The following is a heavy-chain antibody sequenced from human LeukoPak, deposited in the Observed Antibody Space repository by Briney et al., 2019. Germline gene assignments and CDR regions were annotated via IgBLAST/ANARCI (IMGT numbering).Heavy chain of an antibody. D-gene: IGHD3-10*01. CDR1: GYSISSGYY. V-gene: IGHV4-38-2*02. Sequence: SETLSLTCTVSGYSISSGYYWGWIRQPPGKGVEWIGSIYHSGSTYYNPSLKSRVTISVDTSKNQFSLKLSSVTAADTAVYYCAGEGVTMVRGAHDYWGQGTLVTVSS. CDR3: AGEGVTMVRGAHDY. J-gene: IGHJ4*02. CDR2: IYHSGST.